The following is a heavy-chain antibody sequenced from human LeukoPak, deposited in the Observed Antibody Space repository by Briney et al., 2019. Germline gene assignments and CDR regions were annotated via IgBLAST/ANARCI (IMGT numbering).Heavy chain of an antibody. CDR2: IYYSGIT. CDR3: ARVRRSLNWFDS. D-gene: IGHD3-3*01. V-gene: IGHV4-4*02. Sequence: KSSETLSLTCAVSGDSISTNHWWSWVRQPPGKGLEWIGIIYYSGITHYNPSLKSRVTILVDTSKNQFSLKLSSVTDADTAVYYCARVRRSLNWFDSWGQGTLVTVSS. J-gene: IGHJ5*01. CDR1: GDSISTNHW.